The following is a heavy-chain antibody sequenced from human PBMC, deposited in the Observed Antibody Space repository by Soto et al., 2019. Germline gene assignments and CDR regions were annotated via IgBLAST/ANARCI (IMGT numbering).Heavy chain of an antibody. V-gene: IGHV3-11*05. Sequence: GGSLRLSCAATGCTFSDYYMTWIRLALGKGMEWVSCISSSSSYTHYADSVKGRFTISRDTSKNMSYLQMNSLRAEDTAIYYCAKDSHWAIISPTHDYWGHGTLVTVSS. CDR1: GCTFSDYY. CDR2: ISSSSSYT. D-gene: IGHD2-2*01. J-gene: IGHJ4*01. CDR3: AKDSHWAIISPTHDY.